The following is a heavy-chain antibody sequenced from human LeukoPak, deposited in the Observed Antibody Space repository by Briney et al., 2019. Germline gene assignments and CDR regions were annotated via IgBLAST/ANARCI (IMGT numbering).Heavy chain of an antibody. CDR2: IKQDGSEK. J-gene: IGHJ6*03. D-gene: IGHD6-13*01. CDR1: EFTFPMYW. Sequence: GGSLRLSCAASEFTFPMYWMSWVRQAPGKGLEWVADIKQDGSEKYYVDSVKGRFTISRQNAKNSLFLQMNSLRAEDTAVYYCARDPSSWYYYYMDVWGKGTTVTVSS. V-gene: IGHV3-7*01. CDR3: ARDPSSWYYYYMDV.